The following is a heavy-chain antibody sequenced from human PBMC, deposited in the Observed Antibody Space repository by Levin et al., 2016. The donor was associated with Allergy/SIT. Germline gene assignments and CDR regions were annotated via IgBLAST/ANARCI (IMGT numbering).Heavy chain of an antibody. CDR1: GFIFSNYA. CDR3: ARVGNRIVGAGPPDY. J-gene: IGHJ4*02. V-gene: IGHV3-48*02. D-gene: IGHD1-26*01. Sequence: GGSLRLSCAASGFIFSNYAIHWVRQAPGKGLEWVSYISSSSSTIYYADSVKGRFTISRDNAKNSLYLQMNSLRDEDTAVYYCARVGNRIVGAGPPDYWGQGTLVTVSS. CDR2: ISSSSSTI.